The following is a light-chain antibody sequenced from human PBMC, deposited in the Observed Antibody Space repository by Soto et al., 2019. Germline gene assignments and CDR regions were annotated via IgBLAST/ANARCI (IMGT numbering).Light chain of an antibody. Sequence: EIVLTQSPATLSLSPGERATLSCRASQSIGLAIAWYQHKPGQAPRLLIFDASQRATGIPARFSGSGSGTEFTLTISSLQSEDFAVYYCHQYNNWPPWTFGQGTKVDIK. V-gene: IGKV3-15*01. CDR2: DAS. CDR3: HQYNNWPPWT. J-gene: IGKJ1*01. CDR1: QSIGLA.